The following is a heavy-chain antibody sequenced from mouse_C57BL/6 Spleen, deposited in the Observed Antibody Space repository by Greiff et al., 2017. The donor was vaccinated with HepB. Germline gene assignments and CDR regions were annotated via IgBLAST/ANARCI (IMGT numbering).Heavy chain of an antibody. D-gene: IGHD2-5*01. CDR1: GYAFSSYW. J-gene: IGHJ4*01. Sequence: VKLMESGAELVKPGASVKISCKASGYAFSSYWMNWVKQRPGKGLEWIGQIYPGDGDTNYNGKFKGKATLTADKSSSTAYMQLSSLTSEDSAVYFCARSRYSNPYAMDYWGQGTSVTVSS. CDR2: IYPGDGDT. V-gene: IGHV1-80*01. CDR3: ARSRYSNPYAMDY.